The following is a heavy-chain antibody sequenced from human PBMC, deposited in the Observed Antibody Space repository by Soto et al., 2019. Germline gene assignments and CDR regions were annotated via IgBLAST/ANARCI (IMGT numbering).Heavy chain of an antibody. CDR2: IWNDGSNK. V-gene: IGHV3-33*01. CDR1: GFTFSSYG. CDR3: VRAPSYFPAWFDP. Sequence: QTGESLRLSCAASGFTFSSYGMHWVRQAPGKGMEWVAIIWNDGSNKYYADSVKGRVTISRDKSKNPLYLTMNSLRAEDTAVYYCVRAPSYFPAWFDPWGQGTLVTVSS. D-gene: IGHD3-9*01. J-gene: IGHJ5*02.